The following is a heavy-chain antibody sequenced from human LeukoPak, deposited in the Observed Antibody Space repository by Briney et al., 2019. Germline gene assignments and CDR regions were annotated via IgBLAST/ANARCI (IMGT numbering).Heavy chain of an antibody. Sequence: GGSLRLSCAVSGFTVSNNYMNWVRQAPGKGLEWVSVISGGGNTYDADSVKGRFTISRDNSKNTLYLQMNSLRAEDTAVYYCAKDRYYYASSGYSSYFDYWGQGTLVTVSS. J-gene: IGHJ4*02. CDR1: GFTVSNNY. CDR2: ISGGGNT. CDR3: AKDRYYYASSGYSSYFDY. D-gene: IGHD3-22*01. V-gene: IGHV3-53*05.